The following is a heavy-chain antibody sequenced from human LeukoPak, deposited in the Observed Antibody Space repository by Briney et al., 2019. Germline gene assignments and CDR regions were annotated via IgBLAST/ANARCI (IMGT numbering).Heavy chain of an antibody. CDR1: GFTFSSYA. Sequence: GGSLRLSCAASGFTFSSYAMTWVRQAPGKGLEWVSAISGSGGSTYYADSVKGRFTISRDNSKNTLHLQMNSLRAEDTAVYYCARDKYGSGSYLHGDYWGQGTLVTVSS. CDR3: ARDKYGSGSYLHGDY. CDR2: ISGSGGST. V-gene: IGHV3-23*01. D-gene: IGHD3-10*01. J-gene: IGHJ4*02.